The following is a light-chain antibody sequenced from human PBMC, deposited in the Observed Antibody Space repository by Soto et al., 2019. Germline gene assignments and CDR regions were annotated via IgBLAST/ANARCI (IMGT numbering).Light chain of an antibody. Sequence: QSALTQPASVSGSPGQSITISCTGTSSDVGSYNLVSWYQQHPGKAPKLMIYEGSKRPSGVSNRVSGSKSGNTASLTTSGLQAEDEADYYCCSYAGSSTFHVVFGVETKLTVL. V-gene: IGLV2-23*03. CDR3: CSYAGSSTFHVV. CDR2: EGS. J-gene: IGLJ2*01. CDR1: SSDVGSYNL.